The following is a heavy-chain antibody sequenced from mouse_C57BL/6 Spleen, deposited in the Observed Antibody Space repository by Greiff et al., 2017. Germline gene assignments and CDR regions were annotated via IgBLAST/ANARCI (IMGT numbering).Heavy chain of an antibody. D-gene: IGHD1-1*01. CDR2: ILPSSGST. J-gene: IGHJ1*03. Sequence: VQLQQSGAELMKPGASVKLSCKASGYTFTGYWIEWVKQRPGHGLEWIGEILPSSGSTNYNEKFKGKATFTVDTSSITAYMHLSSLTSEDSAISYYARTLYYGSSYGYMDVWGTGTTVTVSS. V-gene: IGHV1-9*01. CDR3: ARTLYYGSSYGYMDV. CDR1: GYTFTGYW.